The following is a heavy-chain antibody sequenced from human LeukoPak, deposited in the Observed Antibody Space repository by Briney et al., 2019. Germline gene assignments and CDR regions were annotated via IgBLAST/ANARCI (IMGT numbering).Heavy chain of an antibody. V-gene: IGHV3-21*01. Sequence: GGSLRLSCAAPGFTFSSYSMNWVRQAPGKGLEWVSSISSSSSYIYYADSVKGRFTISRDNAKNSLYLQMNSLRAEDTAVYYCASNLRPYYDFWSGYSIHPRPFDYWGQGTLVTVSS. CDR3: ASNLRPYYDFWSGYSIHPRPFDY. D-gene: IGHD3-3*01. J-gene: IGHJ4*02. CDR2: ISSSSSYI. CDR1: GFTFSSYS.